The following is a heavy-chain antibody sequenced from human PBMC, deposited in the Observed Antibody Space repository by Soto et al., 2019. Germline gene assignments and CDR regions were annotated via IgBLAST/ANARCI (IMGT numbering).Heavy chain of an antibody. V-gene: IGHV1-69*13. CDR1: GGTFSSYA. J-gene: IGHJ3*02. D-gene: IGHD3-22*01. Sequence: AVKVSCKASGGTFSSYAISWVRQAPGQGLEWMGGIIPIFGTANYAQKFQGRVTITADESTSTAYMELSSLRSEDTAVYYCASKYYYDSSGYYGYAFDIWGQGTMVTVSS. CDR3: ASKYYYDSSGYYGYAFDI. CDR2: IIPIFGTA.